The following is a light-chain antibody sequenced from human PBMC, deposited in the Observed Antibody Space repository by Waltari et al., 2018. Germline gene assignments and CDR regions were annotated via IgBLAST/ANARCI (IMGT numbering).Light chain of an antibody. CDR2: GNH. CDR3: QSYDSSRSGPVV. Sequence: QSVLTQPPSVSGAPGQRVTISCTGRSSNIGAGYDVHWYRQLPGTAPKLLIYGNHKRPSGVPDRFSGSKSGTSASLAITGLQAEDEAEYFCQSYDSSRSGPVVFGGGTKLTVL. J-gene: IGLJ2*01. CDR1: SSNIGAGYD. V-gene: IGLV1-40*01.